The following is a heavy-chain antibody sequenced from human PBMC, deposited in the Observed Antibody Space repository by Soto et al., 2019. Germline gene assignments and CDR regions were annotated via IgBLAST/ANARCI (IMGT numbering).Heavy chain of an antibody. V-gene: IGHV1-69*01. CDR3: ARPRTVATTKGYDY. Sequence: QVQLVQSGAEVKKPGSSVKVSCEASGGTFSNYPFTWVRQAPGQGLEWMGGIIPIFGTITYAQKFQGRVTISADESTSVVYMEMSDLTSEVTAVYYCARPRTVATTKGYDYWGQGTLVTVSS. D-gene: IGHD1-1*01. J-gene: IGHJ4*02. CDR1: GGTFSNYP. CDR2: IIPIFGTI.